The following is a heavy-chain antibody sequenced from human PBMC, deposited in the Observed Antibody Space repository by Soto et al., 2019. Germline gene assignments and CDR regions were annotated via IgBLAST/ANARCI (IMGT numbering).Heavy chain of an antibody. CDR1: GYSISSGYY. V-gene: IGHV4-38-2*01. Sequence: SETLSLTCAVSGYSISSGYYWGWIRQPPGKGLEWIGSIYHSGSTYYNPSLKSRVTISVDTSKNQFSLKLSSVTAADTAVYYCARPAFYYYDSSGYYHAAFDIWGQGTMVTVSS. CDR2: IYHSGST. D-gene: IGHD3-22*01. J-gene: IGHJ3*02. CDR3: ARPAFYYYDSSGYYHAAFDI.